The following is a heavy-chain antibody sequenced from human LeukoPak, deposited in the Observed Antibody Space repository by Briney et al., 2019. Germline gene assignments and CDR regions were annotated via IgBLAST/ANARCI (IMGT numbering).Heavy chain of an antibody. V-gene: IGHV3-30*03. D-gene: IGHD6-13*01. J-gene: IGHJ6*02. CDR2: TSYDGTNK. CDR1: GFTFSSYA. CDR3: ARGGPQQLGHYYYYYGMDV. Sequence: PGGSLRLSCGASGFTFSSYAIHWVRQAPGKGLEWVAVTSYDGTNKYYADSVQGRFTISRDNSKNTLYLQMNSLRAEDTAVYYCARGGPQQLGHYYYYYGMDVWGQGTTVTVSS.